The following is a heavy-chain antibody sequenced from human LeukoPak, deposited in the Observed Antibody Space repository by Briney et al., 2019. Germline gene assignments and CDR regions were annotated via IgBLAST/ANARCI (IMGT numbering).Heavy chain of an antibody. CDR2: ISGRSSHV. CDR1: GFSFSDYD. V-gene: IGHV3-21*01. D-gene: IGHD3-16*01. CDR3: GRAFPPLRTSSAGDL. Sequence: PGGCLRLSCSASGFSFSDYDMNWVRQAPGKDLEWVSAISGRSSHVYYGESVKGRFTISRDNAKNSLYLQLDSLGVEDTAVYYCGRAFPPLRTSSAGDLWGQGTLVTVSS. J-gene: IGHJ1*01.